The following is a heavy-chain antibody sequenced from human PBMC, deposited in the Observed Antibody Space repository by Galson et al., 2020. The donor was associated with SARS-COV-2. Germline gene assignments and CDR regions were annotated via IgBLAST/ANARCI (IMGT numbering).Heavy chain of an antibody. CDR3: AAFVARPVY. J-gene: IGHJ4*02. CDR2: IVVTSGKT. D-gene: IGHD6-6*01. CDR1: GFTFTSSA. Sequence: SVKVSSKTSGFTFTSSAVQWVRQANTQRLDWIGWIVVTSGKTNYTHKFHERVTITRDISTSTAYMDMSSLTYEDTALYYCAAFVARPVYWGQGTLVTVSS. V-gene: IGHV1-58*01.